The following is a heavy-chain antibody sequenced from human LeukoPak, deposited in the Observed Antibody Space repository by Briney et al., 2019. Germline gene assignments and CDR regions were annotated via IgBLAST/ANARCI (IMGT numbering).Heavy chain of an antibody. D-gene: IGHD3-22*01. Sequence: ASVKVSCKASGYTFTSYYMHWVRQAPGQGLEWMGIINPSGGSTSYAQKFQGRVTITRDTSASTAYMELSSLRSEDTAVYYCARDDSSGYSPNLDYWGQGTLVTVSS. CDR2: INPSGGST. J-gene: IGHJ4*02. V-gene: IGHV1-46*01. CDR3: ARDDSSGYSPNLDY. CDR1: GYTFTSYY.